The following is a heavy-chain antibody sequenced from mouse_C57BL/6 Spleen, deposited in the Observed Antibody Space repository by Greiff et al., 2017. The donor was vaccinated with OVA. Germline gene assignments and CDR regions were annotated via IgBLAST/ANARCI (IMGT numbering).Heavy chain of an antibody. J-gene: IGHJ4*01. CDR1: GYTFPSYW. CDR2: INPSNGGT. Sequence: QVQLQQPGTELVKPGASVKLSCTASGYTFPSYWMHWVKQRPGQGLEWIGNINPSNGGTNYNEKFKSKATLTVDKSSSTAYMQLSSLTSEDSAVYYCARGGTTVVAYYYAMDYWGQGTSVTVSS. V-gene: IGHV1-53*01. CDR3: ARGGTTVVAYYYAMDY. D-gene: IGHD1-1*01.